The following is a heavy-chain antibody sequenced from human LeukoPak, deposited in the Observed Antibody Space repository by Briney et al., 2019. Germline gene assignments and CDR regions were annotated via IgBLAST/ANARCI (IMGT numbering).Heavy chain of an antibody. V-gene: IGHV3-30*03. J-gene: IGHJ4*02. D-gene: IGHD1-14*01. CDR2: ISSDGREE. CDR3: RAATKNRGYYFDY. Sequence: GGSLRLSCAASGFTFSIYGMHWVRQAPGKGLEWVAVISSDGREEDYADSVRGRFTISRDNSRDTLYLQMSSLRPEDAAVYYCRAATKNRGYYFDYWGRGTLVTVSS. CDR1: GFTFSIYG.